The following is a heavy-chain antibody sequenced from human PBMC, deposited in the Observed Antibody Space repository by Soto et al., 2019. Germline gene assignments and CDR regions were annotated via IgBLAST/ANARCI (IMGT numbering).Heavy chain of an antibody. CDR3: VRIRYQLPSSVLWLDT. V-gene: IGHV4-34*01. J-gene: IGHJ5*02. CDR2: INHVGGT. Sequence: PSETLSLPGAVYGGFLRKSYSTWIRQPPGTGLELIGEINHVGGTNYNPSLKSRVTMSVDTSLNQFSLRLISVIAADTPMYFCVRIRYQLPSSVLWLDTGGQGTPVTISS. D-gene: IGHD3-16*01. CDR1: GGFLRKSY.